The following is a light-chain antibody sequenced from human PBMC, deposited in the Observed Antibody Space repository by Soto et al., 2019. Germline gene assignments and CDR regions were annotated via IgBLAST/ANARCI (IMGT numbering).Light chain of an antibody. V-gene: IGLV1-40*01. CDR1: SSNIGAGYD. CDR2: GNS. CDR3: QSYDSSLSGVV. Sequence: QSVLTQPPSVSGAPGQRVTISCTGSSSNIGAGYDVHWYQQLPGTAPKLLIYGNSNRPSGVPDRFSGSKSGTSASLAITGLQXEDXXDYYCQSYDSSLSGVVFGGGTKLTVL. J-gene: IGLJ2*01.